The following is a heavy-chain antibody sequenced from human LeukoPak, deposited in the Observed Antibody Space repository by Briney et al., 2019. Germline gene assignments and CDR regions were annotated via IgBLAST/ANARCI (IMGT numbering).Heavy chain of an antibody. D-gene: IGHD6-6*01. J-gene: IGHJ6*02. V-gene: IGHV4-34*01. CDR3: ASISQDSSSSNYYGMDV. Sequence: SETLSLTCAVYGGSFSGYYWSWIRQPPGKGLEWIGEINHSRSTNYNPSLKSRVTISVDTSKNQFSLKLSSVTAADTAVYYCASISQDSSSSNYYGMDVWGQGTTVTVSS. CDR1: GGSFSGYY. CDR2: INHSRST.